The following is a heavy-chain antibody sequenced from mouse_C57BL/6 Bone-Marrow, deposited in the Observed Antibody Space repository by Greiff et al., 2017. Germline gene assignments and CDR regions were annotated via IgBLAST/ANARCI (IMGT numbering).Heavy chain of an antibody. CDR1: GFSLTSYG. J-gene: IGHJ3*01. D-gene: IGHD2-2*01. Sequence: VQVVESGPGLVQPSQSLSITCTVSGFSLTSYGVHWVRQSPGKGLEWLGVIWSGGSTDYNAAFISRLSISKDNSKSQVFFKMNSLLADYTSIYYCAKYGYCPAWFAYWGQGTLVTVSA. V-gene: IGHV2-2*01. CDR3: AKYGYCPAWFAY. CDR2: IWSGGST.